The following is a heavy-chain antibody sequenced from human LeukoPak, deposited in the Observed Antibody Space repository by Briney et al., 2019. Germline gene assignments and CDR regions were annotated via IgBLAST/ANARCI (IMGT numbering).Heavy chain of an antibody. Sequence: GGSLRLSCAASGFTLSSYAMSWVRQAPGKGLEWVSAISDSGNTYHADSVKGRFTISRDSSKNTLFLQMNRLRPEDAAIYYCAKAPVTTCRGAYCYPFDYWGQGTLVTVSS. CDR1: GFTLSSYA. CDR3: AKAPVTTCRGAYCYPFDY. CDR2: ISDSGNT. J-gene: IGHJ4*02. V-gene: IGHV3-23*01. D-gene: IGHD2-21*01.